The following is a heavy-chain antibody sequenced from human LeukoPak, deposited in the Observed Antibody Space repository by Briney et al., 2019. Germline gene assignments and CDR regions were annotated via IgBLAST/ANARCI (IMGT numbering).Heavy chain of an antibody. CDR3: ATRRRAGAAPSAFDI. CDR2: MNPNSGDT. J-gene: IGHJ3*02. V-gene: IGHV1-8*01. Sequence: ASVKVSCKASGYTFTSFHTNWVRQATGQGLEWMGWMNPNSGDTAYAHKFQGRITMTRSTSINTAYMELSSLRSEDTAVYYCATRRRAGAAPSAFDIWGQGTMVTVSS. D-gene: IGHD7-27*01. CDR1: GYTFTSFH.